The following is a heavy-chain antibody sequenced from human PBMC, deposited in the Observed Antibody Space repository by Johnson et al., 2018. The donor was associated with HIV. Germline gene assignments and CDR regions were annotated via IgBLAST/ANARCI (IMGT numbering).Heavy chain of an antibody. Sequence: EQLVESGGGLIQPGGSLRLSCAASGFTVSSNYMSWVRQAPGKGLEWVSVIYSGGSTYYADSVKGRFTISRDNSKNTPYLQMNSLRAEDTAVYYCAKEGYSASFDIWGQGTMVTVSS. V-gene: IGHV3-53*01. J-gene: IGHJ3*02. CDR2: IYSGGST. D-gene: IGHD2-21*01. CDR1: GFTVSSNY. CDR3: AKEGYSASFDI.